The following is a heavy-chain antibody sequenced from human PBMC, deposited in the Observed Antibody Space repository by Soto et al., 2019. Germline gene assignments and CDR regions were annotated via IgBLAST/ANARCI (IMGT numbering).Heavy chain of an antibody. Sequence: GESLKISCAASGFTFTDYWMSWVRQAPGKGPEWVANIKQDGSEKYYVDSVKGRFTISRDNAKNSVYLQMNSLRAEDTAVYHCARSLSAIPGAYWGRGTLVTVSS. V-gene: IGHV3-7*05. CDR2: IKQDGSEK. D-gene: IGHD2-2*01. CDR3: ARSLSAIPGAY. CDR1: GFTFTDYW. J-gene: IGHJ4*02.